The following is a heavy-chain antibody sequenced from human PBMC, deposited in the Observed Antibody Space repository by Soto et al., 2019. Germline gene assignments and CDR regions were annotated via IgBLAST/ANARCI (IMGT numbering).Heavy chain of an antibody. CDR1: GYTFTSCG. V-gene: IGHV1-18*04. D-gene: IGHD2-21*01. Sequence: ASVKVSCKASGYTFTSCGISWVRQAPGQGLEWMGWISAYNGNTNYAQKLQGRVTMTTDTSTSTAYMELRSLRSDDTAVYYCARVWEFVVVNDYWGQGTLVTVSS. J-gene: IGHJ4*02. CDR2: ISAYNGNT. CDR3: ARVWEFVVVNDY.